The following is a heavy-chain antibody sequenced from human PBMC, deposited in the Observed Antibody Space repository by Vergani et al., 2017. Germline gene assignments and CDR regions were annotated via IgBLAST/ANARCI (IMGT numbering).Heavy chain of an antibody. Sequence: EVQLVESGGGLVKPGGSLRLSCAASGFTFSSYSMNWVRQAPGKGLEWVSSISSSSSYIYYADSVKGRFTISRDNAKNSLYLQMNSLRAEDTAVYYCARDKYVVRGVRRLYWYFDLWGRGTLVTVSS. CDR1: GFTFSSYS. D-gene: IGHD3-10*01. V-gene: IGHV3-21*01. CDR3: ARDKYVVRGVRRLYWYFDL. J-gene: IGHJ2*01. CDR2: ISSSSSYI.